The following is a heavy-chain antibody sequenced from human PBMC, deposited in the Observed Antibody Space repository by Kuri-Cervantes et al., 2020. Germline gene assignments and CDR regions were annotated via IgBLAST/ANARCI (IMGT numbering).Heavy chain of an antibody. Sequence: SVKVSCKASGGTFSSYAISWVRQAPGQGLEWMGGIIPIFGTANYAQKFQGRVTITADESTSTAYMELSSLRSEDTAVYYCARVPYYYGSGSSPNGMDVWGQGTTVTVSS. CDR3: ARVPYYYGSGSSPNGMDV. CDR1: GGTFSSYA. CDR2: IIPIFGTA. V-gene: IGHV1-69*13. J-gene: IGHJ6*02. D-gene: IGHD3-10*01.